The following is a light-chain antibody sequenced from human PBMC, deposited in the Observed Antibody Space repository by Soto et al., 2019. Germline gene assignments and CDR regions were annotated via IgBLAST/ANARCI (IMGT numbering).Light chain of an antibody. CDR2: DAS. J-gene: IGKJ1*01. Sequence: MVVTQARGTLSLTPGERATLSCRASQSVGNNYLAWYQQKPGQGPRLLIYDASSRATGIPDRFSGSASGTDFTLTISRLEPEDFAVYYCQQYVGSPSTFGQGTKVDIK. V-gene: IGKV3-20*01. CDR3: QQYVGSPST. CDR1: QSVGNNY.